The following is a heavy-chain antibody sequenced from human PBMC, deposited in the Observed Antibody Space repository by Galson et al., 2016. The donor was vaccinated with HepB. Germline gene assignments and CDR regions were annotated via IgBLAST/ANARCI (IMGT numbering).Heavy chain of an antibody. J-gene: IGHJ4*02. CDR3: ARDRNYYDSNEFDH. D-gene: IGHD3-22*01. V-gene: IGHV3-30-3*01. Sequence: SLRLSCAVSGLAFISYNMNWVRQAPGQGLEWVAVASSDGSRKYYADSVKGRFTISRDNSKNTLYLQMNSLRTEDTAVYYCARDRNYYDSNEFDHWGQGTLVIVSS. CDR2: ASSDGSRK. CDR1: GLAFISYN.